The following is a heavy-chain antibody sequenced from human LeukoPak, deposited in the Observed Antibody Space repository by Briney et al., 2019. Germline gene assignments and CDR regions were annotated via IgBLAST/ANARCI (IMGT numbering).Heavy chain of an antibody. V-gene: IGHV4-59*01. CDR2: IYYSGST. CDR1: GGSISSYY. Sequence: SETLSLTCTVSGGSISSYYWSWIRQPPGKGLEWIGYIYYSGSTNYNPSLKSRVTISVDTSKNQFSLKLSSVTAADTAVYYCARDVPTGRFDYWGQGTLVPVSS. J-gene: IGHJ4*02. CDR3: ARDVPTGRFDY.